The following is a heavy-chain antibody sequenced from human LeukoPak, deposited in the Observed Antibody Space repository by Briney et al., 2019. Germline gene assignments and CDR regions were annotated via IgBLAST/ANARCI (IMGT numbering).Heavy chain of an antibody. V-gene: IGHV5-51*01. CDR3: ARYHDYSPNWFDP. J-gene: IGHJ5*02. D-gene: IGHD4-11*01. CDR2: IYPGDSDT. CDR1: GYSFTSYW. Sequence: GESLKISCKGSGYSFTSYWIGWVRQLPGKGLEWMGIIYPGDSDTRYSPSFQGQVTISADKSISTAYLQWSSLKASDTAMYYCARYHDYSPNWFDPWGQGTLVTVSS.